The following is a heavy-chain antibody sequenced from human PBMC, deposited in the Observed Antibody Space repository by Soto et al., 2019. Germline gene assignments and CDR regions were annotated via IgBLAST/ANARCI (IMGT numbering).Heavy chain of an antibody. CDR2: IYPGDSDT. CDR3: ARPRSSSRNYYGMDV. V-gene: IGHV5-51*01. D-gene: IGHD6-13*01. CDR1: GYSFTSYW. J-gene: IGHJ6*02. Sequence: PGASLKISCKASGYSFTSYWIGWVRQMPGKGLEWMGIIYPGDSDTKYSPSLQGQVTTSADKSISTAYLQWSSLKASDTAMYYCARPRSSSRNYYGMDVRGQGTTVTVSS.